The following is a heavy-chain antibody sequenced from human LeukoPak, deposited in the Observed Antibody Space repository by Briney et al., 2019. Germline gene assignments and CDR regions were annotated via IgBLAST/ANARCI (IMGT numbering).Heavy chain of an antibody. CDR2: IYYSGST. D-gene: IGHD2-2*02. CDR1: GGSISSYY. V-gene: IGHV4-59*12. J-gene: IGHJ4*02. CDR3: ARVGEYCSSTSCYNHFDY. Sequence: SETLSLTFTVSGGSISSYYWSWIRQPPGKGLEWIGYIYYSGSTNYNPSLKSRVTISVDRSKNQFSLKLSSVTAADTAVYYCARVGEYCSSTSCYNHFDYWGQGTLVTVSS.